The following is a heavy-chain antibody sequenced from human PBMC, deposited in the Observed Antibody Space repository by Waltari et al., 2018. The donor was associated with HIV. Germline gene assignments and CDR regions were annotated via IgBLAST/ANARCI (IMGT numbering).Heavy chain of an antibody. V-gene: IGHV4-38-2*01. CDR1: GYSIRGDYY. CDR3: GSGSRRGHSHGIDY. Sequence: QVPLNESGPGTVKPSETLSLTCAGPGYSIRGDYYWGWNRQPPGKGLEWIGSASRSGSTYYSPSLKSRVTISLDTSKNQFSLKWNSVAAADTAVYYWGSGSRRGHSHGIDYWGQGTLVTVSS. D-gene: IGHD5-18*01. CDR2: ASRSGST. J-gene: IGHJ4*02.